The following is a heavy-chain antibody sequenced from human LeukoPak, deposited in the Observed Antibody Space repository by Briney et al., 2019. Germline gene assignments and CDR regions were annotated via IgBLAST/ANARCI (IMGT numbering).Heavy chain of an antibody. CDR2: IKEDGSEK. D-gene: IGHD5-12*01. J-gene: IGHJ4*02. Sequence: GGSLRLSCVASGFSFSTYWMSWVRQAPGKGLEWVANIKEDGSEKYYVDSVKGRFTMSRDNAKKSVYLQMNSLRAEDTALYHCARLYSGYDSGTDYWGQGTLVTVSS. V-gene: IGHV3-7*03. CDR1: GFSFSTYW. CDR3: ARLYSGYDSGTDY.